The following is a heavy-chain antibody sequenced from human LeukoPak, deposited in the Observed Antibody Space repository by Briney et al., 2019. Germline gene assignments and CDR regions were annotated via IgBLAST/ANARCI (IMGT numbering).Heavy chain of an antibody. V-gene: IGHV4-4*07. CDR2: IYTSGST. CDR1: GGAISSYY. CDR3: ARVGSGYPKTWFDP. J-gene: IGHJ5*02. D-gene: IGHD3-3*01. Sequence: PSETLSLTCTVSGGAISSYYGSWIRQPAGKGLEWIGRIYTSGSTNHTPSLKSRVTMSVDTSKNQFSLKLSSVTAADTAVYYCARVGSGYPKTWFDPWGQATLVTVSS.